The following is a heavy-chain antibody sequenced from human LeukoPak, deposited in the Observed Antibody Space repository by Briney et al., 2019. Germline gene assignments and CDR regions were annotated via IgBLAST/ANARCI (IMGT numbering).Heavy chain of an antibody. CDR2: IFYSGST. V-gene: IGHV4-39*07. J-gene: IGHJ6*03. D-gene: IGHD6-6*01. CDR3: ARDWGVEGRPGYMDV. CDR1: SGSISTSNYY. Sequence: PSETLSLTCTVSSGSISTSNYYWGWVRQPPGKALEWIGNIFYSGSTYYSPSLKSRVTISLDTSRNQFSLKLNSVTAADTAVYFCARDWGVEGRPGYMDVWGKGTTVTVSS.